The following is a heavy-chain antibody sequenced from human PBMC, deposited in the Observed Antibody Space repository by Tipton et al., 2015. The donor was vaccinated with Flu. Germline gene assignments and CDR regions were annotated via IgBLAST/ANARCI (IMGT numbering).Heavy chain of an antibody. D-gene: IGHD2-2*01. J-gene: IGHJ5*02. CDR2: IYYSGST. CDR1: GYSISSGYY. Sequence: TLSLTCTVSGYSISSGYYWGWIRQPPGKGLEWIGYIYYSGSTYYNPSLKSRVTISVDTSKNQFSLKLSSVTAADTAVYYCARARRGTRVVPAAMRFDPWGQGTLVTVSS. CDR3: ARARRGTRVVPAAMRFDP. V-gene: IGHV4-38-2*02.